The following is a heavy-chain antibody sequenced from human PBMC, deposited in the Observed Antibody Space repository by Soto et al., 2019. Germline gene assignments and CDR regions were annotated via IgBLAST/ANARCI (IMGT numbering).Heavy chain of an antibody. CDR1: GFTFSGYS. CDR2: INSDGSST. D-gene: IGHD6-19*01. J-gene: IGHJ4*02. CDR3: ASADGAVANSCFDY. Sequence: GGSLRLSCAASGFTFSGYSVHWVRQPPGKGLVWVSRINSDGSSTSYADSVKGRFTISRDNAKNTLYLQMNSLRAEDTAVYYCASADGAVANSCFDYWGQGTLVTVSS. V-gene: IGHV3-74*01.